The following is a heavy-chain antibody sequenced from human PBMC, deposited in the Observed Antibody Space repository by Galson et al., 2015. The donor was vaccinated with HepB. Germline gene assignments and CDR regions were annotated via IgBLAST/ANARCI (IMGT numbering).Heavy chain of an antibody. D-gene: IGHD6-13*01. CDR2: ISSSSSTI. Sequence: SLRLSCAASGFTFSSYSMNWVRQAPGKGLEWVSYISSSSSTIYYADSVKGRFTIARDNAKNSLYLQMNSLRAEDTAVYYCASPFQQQLFGYWGQGTLVTVSS. CDR3: ASPFQQQLFGY. J-gene: IGHJ4*02. CDR1: GFTFSSYS. V-gene: IGHV3-48*01.